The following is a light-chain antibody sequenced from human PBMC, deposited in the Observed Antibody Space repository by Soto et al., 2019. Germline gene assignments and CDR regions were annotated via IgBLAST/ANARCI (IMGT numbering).Light chain of an antibody. V-gene: IGKV3-15*01. Sequence: EIVMTQSPATLSVSPGETATLSCRASQSVGSAVAWYQHKPGQAPRLLIVGASIRAAGVPGRFSGGGSGTEFTLTISSLQSEDVAVSYCQQYKNWPPLTFGGGTTVEIK. CDR1: QSVGSA. CDR2: GAS. J-gene: IGKJ4*01. CDR3: QQYKNWPPLT.